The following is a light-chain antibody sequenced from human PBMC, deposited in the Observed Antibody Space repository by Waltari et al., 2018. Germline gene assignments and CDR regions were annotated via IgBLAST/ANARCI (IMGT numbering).Light chain of an antibody. CDR2: EGS. Sequence: QSALTQPASVSGSPGQSITLSCTGTSSDVGKYNLVPWYQQHPGQAPKLMIYEGSQRPSGVSDRFSGSKSGNTASLTISGLQAEDEADYYCFSYAGRATGVFGGGTKLTVL. CDR1: SSDVGKYNL. CDR3: FSYAGRATGV. J-gene: IGLJ2*01. V-gene: IGLV2-23*01.